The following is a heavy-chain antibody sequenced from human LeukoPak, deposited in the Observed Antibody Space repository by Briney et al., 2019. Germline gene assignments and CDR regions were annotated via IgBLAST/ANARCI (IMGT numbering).Heavy chain of an antibody. CDR2: FDPEDGET. J-gene: IGHJ4*02. V-gene: IGHV1-24*01. CDR3: AIEEIHSNYGLFFNF. CDR1: GYTFTSYY. D-gene: IGHD4-11*01. Sequence: ASVKVSCKASGYTFTSYYMHWVRQAPGKGLEWMGGFDPEDGETTYAQKFQGRVTMTEDTSTDTAYMELSSLRSEDTAVYYCAIEEIHSNYGLFFNFWGQGTLVTVSS.